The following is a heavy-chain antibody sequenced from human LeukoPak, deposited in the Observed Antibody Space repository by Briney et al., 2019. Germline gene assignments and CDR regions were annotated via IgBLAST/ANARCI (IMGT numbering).Heavy chain of an antibody. CDR1: GFTFSIYA. D-gene: IGHD1-1*01. J-gene: IGHJ4*02. CDR2: ISGSGGST. CDR3: ARGTTGKTYYFDY. V-gene: IGHV3-23*01. Sequence: GGSLRLSCAASGFTFSIYAMSWVRQAPGKGLEWVSAISGSGGSTYYADSVKGRFTISRDNSKNTLYLQMNSLRAEDTAVYYCARGTTGKTYYFDYWGQGTLVTVSS.